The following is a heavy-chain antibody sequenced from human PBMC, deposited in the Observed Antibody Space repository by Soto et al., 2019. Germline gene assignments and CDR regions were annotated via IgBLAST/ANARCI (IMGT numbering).Heavy chain of an antibody. J-gene: IGHJ4*02. CDR2: IYQGGST. CDR1: GGSLSGYY. D-gene: IGHD2-15*01. Sequence: PSETLSLTCAVSGGSLSGYYWSWFRQPPGKGLEWIGEIYQGGSTSYNPSLKSRATISVDSSNQFSLRVTSVTAADTAVYFCARGPPMGYWGQGTLVTVSS. V-gene: IGHV4-34*01. CDR3: ARGPPMGY.